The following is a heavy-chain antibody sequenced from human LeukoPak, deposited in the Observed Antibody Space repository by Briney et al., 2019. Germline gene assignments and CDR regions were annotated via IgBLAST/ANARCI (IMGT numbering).Heavy chain of an antibody. Sequence: GGSLRLSCAASGFTFSSYAMSWVRQAPGKGLEWVAVISYDGSNKYYADSVKGRFTISRDNSKNTLYLQMNSLRAEDTAVYYCALLWFGGNWGQGTLVTVSS. CDR3: ALLWFGGN. J-gene: IGHJ4*02. CDR2: ISYDGSNK. D-gene: IGHD3-10*01. V-gene: IGHV3-30*03. CDR1: GFTFSSYA.